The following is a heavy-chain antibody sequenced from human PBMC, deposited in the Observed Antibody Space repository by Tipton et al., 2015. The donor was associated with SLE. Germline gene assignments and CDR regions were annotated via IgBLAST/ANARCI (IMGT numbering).Heavy chain of an antibody. V-gene: IGHV4-59*01. CDR3: ARVKGRLLWFGDEGY. D-gene: IGHD3-10*01. J-gene: IGHJ4*02. CDR2: IYYSGST. Sequence: TLSLTCTVSGGSISSYYWSWIRQPPGKGLEWIGYIYYSGSTNYNPSLKSRVTISVDTSKNQFSLKLSSVTAADTAVYYCARVKGRLLWFGDEGYWGQGTLVTVSS. CDR1: GGSISSYY.